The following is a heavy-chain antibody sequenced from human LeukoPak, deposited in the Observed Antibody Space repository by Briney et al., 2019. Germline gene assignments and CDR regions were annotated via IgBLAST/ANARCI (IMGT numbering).Heavy chain of an antibody. V-gene: IGHV3-23*01. J-gene: IGHJ6*02. CDR1: GFTFSGSP. Sequence: GGSLRLSSAASGFTFSGSPMSWVRQTPGKELEWVSTISGSGDSTYYADSVKGRFTISGDNSKNTLYLQMKSLRAEDSGVYYCARRRTNYYYHYGMDVWGQGTTVTVSS. CDR3: ARRRTNYYYHYGMDV. CDR2: ISGSGDST.